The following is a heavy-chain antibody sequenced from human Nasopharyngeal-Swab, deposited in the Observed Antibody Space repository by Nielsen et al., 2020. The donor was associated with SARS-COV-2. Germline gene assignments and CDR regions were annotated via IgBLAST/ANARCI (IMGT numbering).Heavy chain of an antibody. CDR2: ISSSSYI. D-gene: IGHD6-13*01. Sequence: GESLKISCAASGFTFSSYSMNWVRQAPGKGLEWVSSISSSSYIYYADSVKGRFTISRDNAKNSLYLQMNSLRAEDTAVYYCASFSSSWTKIDYWGQGTLVTVSS. V-gene: IGHV3-21*01. J-gene: IGHJ4*02. CDR1: GFTFSSYS. CDR3: ASFSSSWTKIDY.